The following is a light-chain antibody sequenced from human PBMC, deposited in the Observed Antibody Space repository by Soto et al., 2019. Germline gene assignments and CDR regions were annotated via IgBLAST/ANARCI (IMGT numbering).Light chain of an antibody. V-gene: IGKV1-5*03. CDR3: QQSASTPIT. CDR1: QSISNW. CDR2: KAS. Sequence: DIQMTQSPSTLSASVGDRVTITCRASQSISNWLAWYQQKPGKAPKLLIYKASSLESGVPSRFSGSGSGTEFTLTISSLQPDDFATYYCQQSASTPITFGQGTRLEI. J-gene: IGKJ5*01.